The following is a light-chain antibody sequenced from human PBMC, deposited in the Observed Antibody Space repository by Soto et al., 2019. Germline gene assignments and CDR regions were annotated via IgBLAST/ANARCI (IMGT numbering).Light chain of an antibody. V-gene: IGLV2-14*01. CDR3: SLYSISTAYL. CDR1: SSDVGGYDY. CDR2: EVS. Sequence: QSALTQPASVSGSPGQSITIACTGTSSDVGGYDYVSWYQLHPGKAPKLMVFEVSNRPSGVSYRFSGSKSGNTASLTISGLQAEDEADYCVSLYSISTAYLFGTGTKVTVL. J-gene: IGLJ1*01.